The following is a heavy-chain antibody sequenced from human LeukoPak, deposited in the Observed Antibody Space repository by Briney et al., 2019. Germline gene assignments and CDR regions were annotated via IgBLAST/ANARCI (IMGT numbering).Heavy chain of an antibody. J-gene: IGHJ5*02. CDR3: ARQESSSWYGDWFDH. Sequence: SETLSLTCTVSGGSISGYYWSWIRQPPGKGLEWIGHIYYSGSTNYNPSLRSRVSISVDTSKNQFSLKLSSVTAADTAVYYCARQESSSWYGDWFDHWGQGTLVTVSS. V-gene: IGHV4-59*08. CDR1: GGSISGYY. CDR2: IYYSGST. D-gene: IGHD6-13*01.